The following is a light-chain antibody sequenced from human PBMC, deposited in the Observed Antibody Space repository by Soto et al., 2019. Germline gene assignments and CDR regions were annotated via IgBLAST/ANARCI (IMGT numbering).Light chain of an antibody. J-gene: IGKJ4*01. CDR2: DVS. CDR3: QQYHDWPLT. CDR1: QRITNRS. V-gene: IGKV3D-15*01. Sequence: EIVLTQSPGTLSLSPGERATLSCRASQRITNRSLAWYQQKPGQAPRLLIYDVSTRATGVPTRFSGSGSGTEFTLTISSLQSEDFAVYYCQQYHDWPLTFGGGTRVEIK.